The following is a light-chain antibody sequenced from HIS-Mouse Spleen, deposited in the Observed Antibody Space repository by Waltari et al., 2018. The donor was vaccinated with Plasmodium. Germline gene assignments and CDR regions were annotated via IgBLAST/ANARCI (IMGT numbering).Light chain of an antibody. CDR2: GPS. V-gene: IGKV3-15*01. J-gene: IGKJ3*01. Sequence: EIVMTQFPATLSVSPGDRATLPCRASQNISSNLAWFQQKPGQAPRLLNYGPSTRATGIPARFSGSGAGTEFTLTISSLQAEDFAVYYCQQYNNWSFTFGPGTKVDIK. CDR3: QQYNNWSFT. CDR1: QNISSN.